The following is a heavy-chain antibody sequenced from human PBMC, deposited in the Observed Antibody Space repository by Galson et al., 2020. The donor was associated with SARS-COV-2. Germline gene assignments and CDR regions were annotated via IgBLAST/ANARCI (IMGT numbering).Heavy chain of an antibody. CDR3: ARVWPRAGAFYAFDI. Sequence: SETLSLTCAVSGDSISSHNWWTWVRQSPGKGLEWIAEIHHAGPTNFNPSLRSRVTISVDKSQNQFSLNVRSVTAADTAVYFCARVWPRAGAFYAFDIWGQGTMVTVSS. V-gene: IGHV4-4*02. J-gene: IGHJ3*02. D-gene: IGHD1-26*01. CDR2: IHHAGPT. CDR1: GDSISSHNW.